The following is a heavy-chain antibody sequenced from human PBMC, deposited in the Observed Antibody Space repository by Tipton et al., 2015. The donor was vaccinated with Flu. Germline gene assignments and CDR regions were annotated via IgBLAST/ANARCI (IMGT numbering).Heavy chain of an antibody. CDR1: GFTFSSYA. D-gene: IGHD3-22*01. CDR3: AKDTYYYDSSGYYYYYYGMDV. J-gene: IGHJ6*02. Sequence: SLRLSCAASGFTFSSYAMSWVRQAPGKGLEWVSAISGSGGSTYYADSVKGRFTISRDNSKNTLYLQMNSLRAEDTAVYYCAKDTYYYDSSGYYYYYYGMDVWGQGTTVTVSS. CDR2: ISGSGGST. V-gene: IGHV3-23*01.